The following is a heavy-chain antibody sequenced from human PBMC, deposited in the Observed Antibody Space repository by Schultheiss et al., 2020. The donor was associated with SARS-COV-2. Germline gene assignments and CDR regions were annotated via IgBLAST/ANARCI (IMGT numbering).Heavy chain of an antibody. V-gene: IGHV3-23*01. D-gene: IGHD6-6*01. J-gene: IGHJ4*02. CDR1: GFTFSSYA. CDR3: VKGYSSSWDYDY. Sequence: GGSLRLSCAASGFTFSSYAMSWVRQAPGKGLEWVSAISGSGGSTYYADSVKGRFTISRDNSKNTLYLQMSSLRAEDTAVYYCVKGYSSSWDYDYWGQGTLVTVSS. CDR2: ISGSGGST.